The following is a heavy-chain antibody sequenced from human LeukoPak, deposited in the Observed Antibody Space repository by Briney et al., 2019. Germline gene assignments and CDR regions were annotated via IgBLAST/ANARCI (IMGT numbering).Heavy chain of an antibody. CDR3: ARKAPAFDY. Sequence: SETLSLTCTVSGGSISSYYWSWIRQPPAKGLEWIGYIYYSGSTNYNPSLKSRVTISVDTSKNQLSLKLSSVTAADTAVYYCARKAPAFDYWGQGTLVTVSS. J-gene: IGHJ4*02. V-gene: IGHV4-59*01. CDR2: IYYSGST. CDR1: GGSISSYY. D-gene: IGHD2-2*01.